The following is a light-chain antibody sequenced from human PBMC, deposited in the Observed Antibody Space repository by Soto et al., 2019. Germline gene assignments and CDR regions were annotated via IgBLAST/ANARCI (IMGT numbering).Light chain of an antibody. Sequence: QSVLSQPPSASGTPGQGVTISCSGSSSNIGSNTVSWYQQFPGTAPKLLIYFNIQRPSGVPDRFSGSKSGTSASLAISGLQSEDEADYYCAAWDDSLNGYVFGTGTKVTVL. V-gene: IGLV1-44*01. CDR1: SSNIGSNT. CDR2: FNI. CDR3: AAWDDSLNGYV. J-gene: IGLJ1*01.